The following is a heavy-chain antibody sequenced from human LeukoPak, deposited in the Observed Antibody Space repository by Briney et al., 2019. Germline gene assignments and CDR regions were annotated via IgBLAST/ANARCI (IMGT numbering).Heavy chain of an antibody. CDR2: INTNTGNP. Sequence: GASVKVSCKASGYTFTSYAMNWVRQAPGQGLEWMGWINTNTGNPTYAQGFTGRFVFSLDTSVSTAYLQISSLKAEDTAVYYCAREDVEAAARMLYYFDYWGQGTLVTVSS. CDR1: GYTFTSYA. V-gene: IGHV7-4-1*02. J-gene: IGHJ4*02. D-gene: IGHD6-13*01. CDR3: AREDVEAAARMLYYFDY.